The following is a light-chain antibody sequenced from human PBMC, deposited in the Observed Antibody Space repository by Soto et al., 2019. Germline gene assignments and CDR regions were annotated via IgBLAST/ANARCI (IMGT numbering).Light chain of an antibody. V-gene: IGKV3-20*01. CDR2: GAA. CDR3: QQYGTSPT. CDR1: QSLITRY. J-gene: IGKJ5*01. Sequence: EIVLTQSPGTLSLFPGERATLPCRASQSLITRYLAWYQQKPGQAPRLIIYGAASRAAGIPDRFSGSGSGTDFTLTISRLQPEDFAVYSCQQYGTSPTFGQGTRLEIK.